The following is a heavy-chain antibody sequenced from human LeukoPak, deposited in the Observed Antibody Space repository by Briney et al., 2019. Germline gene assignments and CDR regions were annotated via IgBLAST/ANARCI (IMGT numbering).Heavy chain of an antibody. D-gene: IGHD3-10*01. CDR3: ARGTPLLGFDY. CDR1: GFTVSSNY. CDR2: IYAGGST. Sequence: PGGSLRLSCAASGFTVSSNYMSWVRQAPGKGLEWASVIYAGGSTYYADSVKGGFTISRDNSKNTLYLQMNSLRAEDTAVYYCARGTPLLGFDYWGQGTLVTVSS. V-gene: IGHV3-66*01. J-gene: IGHJ4*02.